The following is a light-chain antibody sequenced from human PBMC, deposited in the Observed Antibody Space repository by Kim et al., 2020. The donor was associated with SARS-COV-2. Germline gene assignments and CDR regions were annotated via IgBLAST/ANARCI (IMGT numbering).Light chain of an antibody. V-gene: IGLV3-1*01. CDR2: QDS. CDR3: QAWDSSTYV. J-gene: IGLJ1*01. Sequence: SESPGQTASITCSGDKLGNKYACWYQQKPGQSPVLVIYQDSKRPSVIPERFSGTNSGNTATLTISGTHAMDEADYYCQAWDSSTYVFGTGTKVTVL. CDR1: KLGNKY.